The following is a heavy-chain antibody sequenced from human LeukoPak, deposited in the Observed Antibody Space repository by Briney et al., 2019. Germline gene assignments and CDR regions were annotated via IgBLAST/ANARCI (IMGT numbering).Heavy chain of an antibody. D-gene: IGHD3-16*01. CDR2: IWYDGSNK. Sequence: GGTLRLSCAASGFTFSSYGMHWVRQAPGKGLEWVAVIWYDGSNKYYADSVKGRFTISRDNSKNTLSLQMNSLRAEDTAVYYCARDLGVTNYYFDYWGQGTLVTVSS. CDR3: ARDLGVTNYYFDY. CDR1: GFTFSSYG. V-gene: IGHV3-33*01. J-gene: IGHJ4*02.